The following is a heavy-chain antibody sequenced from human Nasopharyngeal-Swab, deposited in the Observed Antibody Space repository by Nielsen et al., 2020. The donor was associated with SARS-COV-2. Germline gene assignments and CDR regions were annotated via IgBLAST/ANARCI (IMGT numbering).Heavy chain of an antibody. V-gene: IGHV1-18*04. J-gene: IGHJ3*02. CDR1: GYTFTSYG. CDR2: ISAYNGDT. Sequence: ASVKVSCKASGYTFTSYGISWVRQAPGQGLVWMGWISAYNGDTNYAQNLQGRVTMTTDTSTSSAFMELRSLRSDDTAVYYCAREISGWYAFAIWGQGTMVTVSS. D-gene: IGHD6-19*01. CDR3: AREISGWYAFAI.